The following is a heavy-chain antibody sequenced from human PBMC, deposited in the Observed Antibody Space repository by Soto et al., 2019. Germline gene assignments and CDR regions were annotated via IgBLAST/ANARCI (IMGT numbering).Heavy chain of an antibody. CDR1: GGSFKSGSYS. J-gene: IGHJ4*02. D-gene: IGHD3-3*01. CDR3: ARDFAYFDS. V-gene: IGHV4-61*01. Sequence: SETLSLTCTVSGGSFKSGSYSWGWIRQPPGKGLEWIGYVYHTGRTSYNPSLKSRVSISMDTSKDQFSLNLDSVTAADTAVYFCARDFAYFDSWGQGTLVTVSS. CDR2: VYHTGRT.